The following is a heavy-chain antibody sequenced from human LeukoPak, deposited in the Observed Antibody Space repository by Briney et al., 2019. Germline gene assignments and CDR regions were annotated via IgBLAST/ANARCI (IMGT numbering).Heavy chain of an antibody. J-gene: IGHJ4*02. CDR1: GFAFSSHW. CDR3: ARDDGGNTGGFDY. CDR2: INSDGSIT. V-gene: IGHV3-74*01. D-gene: IGHD4-23*01. Sequence: GGSLRLSCAASGFAFSSHWMHWVRQGPGKGLVWVSRINSDGSITTYADSVKGRFTISRDNAKNTLYLQMNSLRAEDTALYYCARDDGGNTGGFDYWGQGTLVTVSS.